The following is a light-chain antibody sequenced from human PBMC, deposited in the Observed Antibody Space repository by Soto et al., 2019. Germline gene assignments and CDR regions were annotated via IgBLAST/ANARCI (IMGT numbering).Light chain of an antibody. Sequence: SYELTQPPSVSVAPGKTATITCGGNNIGIKSVHWYQQKPGQAPVLVIYYDSDRPSGIPERFSGSNSGNTATLTINRVEAGDEADYYCQVWDNHSDHDVFGTGTKLTVL. CDR2: YDS. CDR3: QVWDNHSDHDV. J-gene: IGLJ1*01. CDR1: NIGIKS. V-gene: IGLV3-21*04.